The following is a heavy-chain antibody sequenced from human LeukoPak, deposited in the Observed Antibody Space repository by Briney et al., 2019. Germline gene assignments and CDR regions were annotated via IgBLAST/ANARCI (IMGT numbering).Heavy chain of an antibody. CDR1: GFTFSSYE. V-gene: IGHV3-48*03. CDR2: TSSSGSTI. D-gene: IGHD3-10*02. Sequence: GGSLRLSCAASGFTFSSYEMNGVRQAPGKGLEWVSYTSSSGSTIYYADSVKGRFTISRDNAKNSLYLQMSSLRAEDTAVYYCAELGITMIGGVWGKGTTVTISS. CDR3: AELGITMIGGV. J-gene: IGHJ6*04.